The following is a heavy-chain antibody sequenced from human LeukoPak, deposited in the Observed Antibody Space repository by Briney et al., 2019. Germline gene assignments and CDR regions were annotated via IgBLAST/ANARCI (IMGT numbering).Heavy chain of an antibody. V-gene: IGHV4-59*10. J-gene: IGHJ4*02. CDR2: IYSSGST. CDR3: ARLNCSGGSCYDYFDY. CDR1: GGSFSGYY. Sequence: SETLSLTCAVYGGSFSGYYWSWIRQPAGKGLEWIGRIYSSGSTNYNPSLKSRVTMSVDTSKNQFSLKLSSVTAADTAVYYCARLNCSGGSCYDYFDYWGQGTLVTVSS. D-gene: IGHD2-15*01.